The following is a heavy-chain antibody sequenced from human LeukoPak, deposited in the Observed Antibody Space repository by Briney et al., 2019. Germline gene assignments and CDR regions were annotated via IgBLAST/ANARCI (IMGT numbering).Heavy chain of an antibody. V-gene: IGHV1-69*06. Sequence: GASVKVSCKASGGTFSSYAISWVRQAPGQGLEWMGGIIPIFGTANYAQKFQGRVTMTEDTSTDTAYMELSSLRSEDTAVYYCATGSTITIFGTDYWGQGTLVTVSS. CDR3: ATGSTITIFGTDY. D-gene: IGHD3-3*01. J-gene: IGHJ4*02. CDR1: GGTFSSYA. CDR2: IIPIFGTA.